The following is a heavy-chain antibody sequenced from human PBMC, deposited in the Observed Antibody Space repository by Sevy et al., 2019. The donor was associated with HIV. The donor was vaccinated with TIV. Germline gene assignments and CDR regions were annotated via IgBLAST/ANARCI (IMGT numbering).Heavy chain of an antibody. CDR3: ARGRYSSGWYGCNDL. V-gene: IGHV3-48*02. CDR1: GFTFSSYT. D-gene: IGHD6-19*01. J-gene: IGHJ4*02. Sequence: GRSLRLSCAASGFTFSSYTMNWVRQAPGKGLEWISYIASGSDPIYYADSVKGRFTITRDNAKNSLYLQMNSLRDEDTAVYYCARGRYSSGWYGCNDLWGQGTLVTVSS. CDR2: IASGSDPI.